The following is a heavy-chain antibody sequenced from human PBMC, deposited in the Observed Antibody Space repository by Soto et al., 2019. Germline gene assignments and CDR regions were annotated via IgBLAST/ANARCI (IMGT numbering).Heavy chain of an antibody. CDR3: ARDLGDSSGYYYVSYYYYYYGMDV. D-gene: IGHD3-22*01. V-gene: IGHV1-18*04. CDR1: GYTFTSYG. J-gene: IGHJ6*02. CDR2: ISAYNGNT. Sequence: ASVKVSCKASGYTFTSYGISWVRQAPGQGLEWMGWISAYNGNTNYAQKLQDRVTMTTDTSTSTAYMELRSLRSDDTAVHYCARDLGDSSGYYYVSYYYYYYGMDVWGQGTTVTVSS.